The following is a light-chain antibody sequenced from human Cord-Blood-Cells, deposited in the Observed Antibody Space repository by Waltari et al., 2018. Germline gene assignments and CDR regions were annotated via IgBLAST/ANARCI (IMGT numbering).Light chain of an antibody. CDR3: QQSYSTPRT. CDR2: AAS. CDR1: QSISSY. V-gene: IGKV1-39*01. J-gene: IGKJ1*01. Sequence: IQMPQSPSSLSASVGHRVTITCRASQSISSYLNCYQQKPGKAPKLLIYAASSLQSGVPSRFSGSGSGTEFTLTISSLQPEDFATYYCQQSYSTPRTFGQGTKVEIK.